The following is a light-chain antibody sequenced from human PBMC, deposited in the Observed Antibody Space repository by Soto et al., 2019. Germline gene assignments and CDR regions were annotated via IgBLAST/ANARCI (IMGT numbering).Light chain of an antibody. J-gene: IGKJ1*01. CDR3: QQYNSYS. CDR2: HAS. Sequence: DIQLTQSPSFLSPSIGGSVTVTCRASQSISNWLAWYQQKPGTAPKVLIYHASNLQSGVPLRFSGSGSGTEFTLTISSLQPDDFATYYCQQYNSYSFGQVTKVDIK. CDR1: QSISNW. V-gene: IGKV1-5*01.